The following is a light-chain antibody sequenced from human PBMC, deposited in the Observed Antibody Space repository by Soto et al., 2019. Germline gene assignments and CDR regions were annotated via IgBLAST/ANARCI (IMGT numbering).Light chain of an antibody. J-gene: IGKJ1*01. CDR3: KHYDTYPWT. Sequence: DIQMTQSPSTLSASVGDRVIITCRASQSIFRWLAWYQQKPGKAPNLLIYEASTLENGVPSRFSGSGSGTEFTLTIASLQPDDFATYYCKHYDTYPWTFGQGTKVEI. CDR2: EAS. V-gene: IGKV1-5*03. CDR1: QSIFRW.